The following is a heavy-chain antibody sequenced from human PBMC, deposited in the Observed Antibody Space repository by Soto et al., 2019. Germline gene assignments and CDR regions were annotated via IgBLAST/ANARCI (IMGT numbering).Heavy chain of an antibody. CDR3: ARERFTSAAYDY. CDR2: INAGNGNT. J-gene: IGHJ4*02. D-gene: IGHD2-2*01. CDR1: GYTFTSYA. V-gene: IGHV1-3*01. Sequence: QVQLVQSGAEVKKPGASVKVSCKASGYTFTSYAMHWVRQAPGQRLEWMGWINAGNGNTKYSQKFQGRVTITRDTSASTAYMELSSLRSEDTAVYYCARERFTSAAYDYWGQGTLVTVSS.